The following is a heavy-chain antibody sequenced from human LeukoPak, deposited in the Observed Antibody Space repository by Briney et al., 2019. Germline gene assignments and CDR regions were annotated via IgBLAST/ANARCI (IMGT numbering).Heavy chain of an antibody. D-gene: IGHD3/OR15-3a*01. CDR3: ARKGAGLDGFDL. J-gene: IGHJ3*01. CDR2: ISRSGGST. V-gene: IGHV3-23*01. Sequence: GGSLRLSCAASGFTFSNYGMSWVRQAPGKGLEWVSSISRSGGSTHYADSVKGRFVISRDTSKNTLHLQMNSLTAGDTAVYYCARKGAGLDGFDLGGQGTVITVSS. CDR1: GFTFSNYG.